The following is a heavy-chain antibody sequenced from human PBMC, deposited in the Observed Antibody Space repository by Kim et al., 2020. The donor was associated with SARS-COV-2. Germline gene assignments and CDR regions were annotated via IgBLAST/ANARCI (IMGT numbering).Heavy chain of an antibody. D-gene: IGHD1-26*01. J-gene: IGHJ6*02. CDR2: INHSGST. CDR3: ARKPTELYGMDV. CDR1: GGSFSGYY. Sequence: SETLSLTCAVYGGSFSGYYWSWIRQPPGKGLEWIGEINHSGSTNYNPSLKSRVTISVDTSKNQFSLKLSSVTAADTAVYYCARKPTELYGMDVWGQGTTV. V-gene: IGHV4-34*01.